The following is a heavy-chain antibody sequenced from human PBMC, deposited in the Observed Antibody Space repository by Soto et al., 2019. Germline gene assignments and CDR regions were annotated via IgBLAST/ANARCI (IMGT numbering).Heavy chain of an antibody. J-gene: IGHJ4*02. D-gene: IGHD3-3*01. CDR2: IYWDDDK. V-gene: IGHV2-5*02. CDR3: ANRVLRTVFGLVTTTASYFDF. CDR1: GFSLTTSGVG. Sequence: QITLNESGPTQVKPRQTLTLTCTFSGFSLTTSGVGLGWIRQSPGKAPEWLALIYWDDDKRYSPSLKSRLTITKDTHKNQVVLTMADLDPADTATYYCANRVLRTVFGLVTTTASYFDFWGQGTPVAVSS.